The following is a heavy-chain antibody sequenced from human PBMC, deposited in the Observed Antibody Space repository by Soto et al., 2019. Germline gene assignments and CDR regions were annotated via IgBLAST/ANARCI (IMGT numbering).Heavy chain of an antibody. Sequence: GGSLRLSCAASGFTLSSYWMSWVRQAPGKGLEWVANIKQDGSEKYYVDSVKGRFTISRDNAKNSLYLQMNSLRAEDTAVYYCARKDIVVVPAAPYYYYYMDVWGKGTTVTVSS. D-gene: IGHD2-2*01. J-gene: IGHJ6*03. CDR1: GFTLSSYW. V-gene: IGHV3-7*01. CDR3: ARKDIVVVPAAPYYYYYMDV. CDR2: IKQDGSEK.